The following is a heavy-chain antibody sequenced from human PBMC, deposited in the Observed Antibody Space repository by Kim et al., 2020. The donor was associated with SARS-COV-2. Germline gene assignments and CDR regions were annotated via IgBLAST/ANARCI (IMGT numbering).Heavy chain of an antibody. CDR3: ARSKRSAGMDV. CDR1: GYTFTGYY. Sequence: ASVKVSCKASGYTFTGYYIEWVRQAPGQGLEWVGRINPNSGDTNYAQKFQGRVTMTRDTAITTTYMELSRLRSDETDVYYCARSKRSAGMDVWGQGTTVTVSS. J-gene: IGHJ6*02. V-gene: IGHV1-2*05. CDR2: INPNSGDT. D-gene: IGHD3-3*01.